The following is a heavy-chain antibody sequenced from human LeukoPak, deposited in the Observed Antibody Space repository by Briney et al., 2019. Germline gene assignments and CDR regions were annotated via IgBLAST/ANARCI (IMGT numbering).Heavy chain of an antibody. CDR1: GYTLTELS. J-gene: IGHJ4*02. CDR3: ASGTGGKGIAAAGYDY. Sequence: ASVKVSCKVSGYTLTELSMHWVRQAPGKGLEWMGGFDPEDGETIYAQKFQGRVTMTEDTSTDTAYMELSSLRSEDTAVYYCASGTGGKGIAAAGYDYWGQGTLVTVSS. V-gene: IGHV1-24*01. CDR2: FDPEDGET. D-gene: IGHD6-13*01.